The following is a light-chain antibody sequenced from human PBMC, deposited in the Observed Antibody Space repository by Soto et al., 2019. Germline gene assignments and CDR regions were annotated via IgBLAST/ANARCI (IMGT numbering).Light chain of an antibody. Sequence: EIVMTQSPVTLSVSPGERATLFCRASESISINLAWYQQKPGQAPRLLIYGASTRATGIPARFSGSGSGTDFTLTISSLQSEDFAIYYCQQHNDWPPIFTFGPGTKVDLK. J-gene: IGKJ3*01. CDR1: ESISIN. CDR3: QQHNDWPPIFT. CDR2: GAS. V-gene: IGKV3D-15*01.